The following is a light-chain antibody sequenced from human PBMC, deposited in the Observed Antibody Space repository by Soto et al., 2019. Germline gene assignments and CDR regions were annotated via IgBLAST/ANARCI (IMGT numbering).Light chain of an antibody. CDR3: AAWDDSLKL. CDR1: SSNIGSNY. Sequence: QSVLTQPPSASGTPGQTVTISCSGSSSNIGSNYVYWYQQLPGAAHRLLIYMNNQRPSGVPDRFSGTKSGTSASLAIRGLRSEDEADYYCAAWDDSLKLFGGGTKVTVL. J-gene: IGLJ2*01. CDR2: MNN. V-gene: IGLV1-47*01.